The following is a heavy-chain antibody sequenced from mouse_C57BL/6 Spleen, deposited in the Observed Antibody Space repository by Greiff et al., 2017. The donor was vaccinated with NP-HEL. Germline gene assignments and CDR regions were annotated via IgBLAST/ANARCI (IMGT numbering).Heavy chain of an antibody. CDR3: TRAIYGYDGGYFDY. CDR2: ISSGGDYI. CDR1: GFTFSSYA. D-gene: IGHD2-2*01. Sequence: DVMLVESGEGLVKPGGSLKLSCAASGFTFSSYAMSWVRQTPEKRLEWVAYISSGGDYIYYADTVKGRFTISRDNARNTLYLQMSSLKSEDTAMYYCTRAIYGYDGGYFDYWGQGTTLTVSS. V-gene: IGHV5-9-1*02. J-gene: IGHJ2*01.